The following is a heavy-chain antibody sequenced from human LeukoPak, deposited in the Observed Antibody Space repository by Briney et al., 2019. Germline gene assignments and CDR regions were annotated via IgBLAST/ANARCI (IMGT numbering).Heavy chain of an antibody. D-gene: IGHD2-21*01. J-gene: IGHJ4*02. CDR3: ATTYCGGDCYIIEYYFDY. Sequence: SETLSLTCAVSGYSISSGYYWGWIRQPPGKGLEWIGSIYHSGSTHYNPSLKSRVTISVDTSKNQFSLKLSSVTAADTAVYYCATTYCGGDCYIIEYYFDYWSQGTLVTVSS. V-gene: IGHV4-38-2*01. CDR1: GYSISSGYY. CDR2: IYHSGST.